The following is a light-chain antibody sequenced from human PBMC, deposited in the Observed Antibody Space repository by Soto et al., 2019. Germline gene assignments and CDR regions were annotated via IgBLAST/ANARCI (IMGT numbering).Light chain of an antibody. J-gene: IGLJ2*01. CDR1: TSDVGDYNY. CDR2: HVS. V-gene: IGLV2-14*01. Sequence: QSALTQPASVSGSPGQSITISCTATTSDVGDYNYVSWYQQYPGKAPKPIIYHVSNRPSGVSNRFSGAKSGDTASLTISRRQAEDEADYYCSSYTRGGSVIFGGGTKLTVL. CDR3: SSYTRGGSVI.